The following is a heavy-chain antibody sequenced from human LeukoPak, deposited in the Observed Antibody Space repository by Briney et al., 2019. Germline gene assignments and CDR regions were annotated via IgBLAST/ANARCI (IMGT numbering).Heavy chain of an antibody. J-gene: IGHJ4*02. CDR1: GGTFSSYA. V-gene: IGHV1-69*13. CDR2: IIPIFGTA. CDR3: ARHPTGCDSSGYYD. Sequence: SVKVSCKASGGTFSSYAISWVRQAPGQGLEWMGGIIPIFGTANYAQKFQGRVTITADESTSTAYMELSSLRSEDTVVYYCARHPTGCDSSGYYDWGQGTLVTVSS. D-gene: IGHD3-22*01.